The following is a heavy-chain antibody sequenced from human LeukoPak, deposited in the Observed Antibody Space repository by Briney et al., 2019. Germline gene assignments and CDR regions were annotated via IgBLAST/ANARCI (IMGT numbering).Heavy chain of an antibody. Sequence: PGGSLRLSCAASGFTFSSHWMSWVRQAPGKGLEWVANINEEGSEKYYVDSVKGRFTISRDNANNSLYLQMNSLRAEDTALYYCARIYYDSSGYRLFDYWGQGTLVTVSS. V-gene: IGHV3-7*02. J-gene: IGHJ4*02. D-gene: IGHD3-22*01. CDR2: INEEGSEK. CDR3: ARIYYDSSGYRLFDY. CDR1: GFTFSSHW.